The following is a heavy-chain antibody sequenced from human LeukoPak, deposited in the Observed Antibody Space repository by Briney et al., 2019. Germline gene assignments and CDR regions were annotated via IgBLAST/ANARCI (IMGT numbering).Heavy chain of an antibody. J-gene: IGHJ6*03. CDR3: ARRYSSSWYDYYYYMDV. CDR1: GFTFNSYW. V-gene: IGHV3-48*04. Sequence: GGSLRLSCAASGFTFNSYWMTWVRQAPGKGLEWVSYISSSSSTIYYADSVKGRFTISRDNAKNSLYLQMNSLRAEDTALYYCARRYSSSWYDYYYYMDVWGKGTTVTVSS. CDR2: ISSSSSTI. D-gene: IGHD6-13*01.